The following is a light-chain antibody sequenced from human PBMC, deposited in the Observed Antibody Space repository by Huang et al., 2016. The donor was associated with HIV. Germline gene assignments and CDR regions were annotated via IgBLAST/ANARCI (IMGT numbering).Light chain of an antibody. J-gene: IGKJ4*01. CDR1: ENITSF. V-gene: IGKV1-39*01. CDR3: QQSFSTLT. Sequence: DIQMTQSPSSLSASVGDSVSISCRATENITSFLYWYHKKPVTAPMLLIYGTSTLQSGVPSKFSGRGSGTDFTLTIRSLQPEYIGTYYCQQSFSTLTFGGGTKVQIK. CDR2: GTS.